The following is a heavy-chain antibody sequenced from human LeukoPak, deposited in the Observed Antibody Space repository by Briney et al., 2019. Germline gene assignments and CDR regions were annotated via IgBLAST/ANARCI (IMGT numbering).Heavy chain of an antibody. CDR3: ARGSTGDKSNN. CDR1: GGSITSGGYY. D-gene: IGHD7-27*01. V-gene: IGHV4-31*03. J-gene: IGHJ4*02. Sequence: SETLSLTCTVSGGSITSGGYYWSWIRQLPGKGLEWIGYIYYSGTTSFNPSLKSRLTISLDTSENQFSLKLSSVTAADTAVYYCARGSTGDKSNNWGQGTLVTVSS. CDR2: IYYSGTT.